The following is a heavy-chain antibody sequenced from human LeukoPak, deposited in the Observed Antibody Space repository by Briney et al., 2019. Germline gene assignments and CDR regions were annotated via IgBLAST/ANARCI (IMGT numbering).Heavy chain of an antibody. J-gene: IGHJ4*02. Sequence: SVKVSCKASGGIFSSSAINWVRQAPGRGLEWMGRIIPILDIANHAQKFQGRVTITADKSTSTAYMELSSLTSADTAIYYCARDERDGYSLRYWGQGTLVTVSS. D-gene: IGHD5-24*01. CDR1: GGIFSSSA. CDR2: IIPILDIA. CDR3: ARDERDGYSLRY. V-gene: IGHV1-69*04.